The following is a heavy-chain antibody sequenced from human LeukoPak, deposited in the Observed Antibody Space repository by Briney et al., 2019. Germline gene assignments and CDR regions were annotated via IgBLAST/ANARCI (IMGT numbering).Heavy chain of an antibody. CDR1: GFTFSSYG. V-gene: IGHV3-30*18. Sequence: GGSLRLSCAASGFTFSSYGMHWVRQAPGKGLEWVAVISYDGSNKYYADSVKGRFTISRDNSKNTLYLQMNSLRAEDTAVCYCAKAGYSYGQRHYFDYWGQGTLVTVSS. CDR3: AKAGYSYGQRHYFDY. CDR2: ISYDGSNK. J-gene: IGHJ4*02. D-gene: IGHD5-18*01.